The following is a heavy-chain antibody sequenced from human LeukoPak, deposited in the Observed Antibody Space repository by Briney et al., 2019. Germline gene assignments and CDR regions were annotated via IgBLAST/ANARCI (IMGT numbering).Heavy chain of an antibody. CDR3: ARDTGSIKLDY. CDR1: GYIFTDYY. V-gene: IGHV1-2*06. D-gene: IGHD2-15*01. Sequence: GASVKVSCKASGYIFTDYYMHWVRQAPGQELGWMGRINPNSGGTNYAQKFQGRVTMTRDTSISTAYMELSRLRSDDTAVYYCARDTGSIKLDYWGQGTLVTVSS. CDR2: INPNSGGT. J-gene: IGHJ4*02.